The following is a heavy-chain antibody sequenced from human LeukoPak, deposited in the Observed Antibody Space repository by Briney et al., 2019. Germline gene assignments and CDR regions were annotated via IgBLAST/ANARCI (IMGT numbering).Heavy chain of an antibody. CDR2: ISGSGGST. CDR1: GFTFSSYA. J-gene: IGHJ5*02. V-gene: IGHV3-23*01. Sequence: GGSLRLSCAASGFTFSSYAMSWVRQAPGKGLEWVSAISGSGGSTYYADSVKGRFTISRDNSKNTLYLQRNSLRAEDTAVYYCAKDLRDFWSGFWFDPWGQGTLVTVSS. D-gene: IGHD3-3*01. CDR3: AKDLRDFWSGFWFDP.